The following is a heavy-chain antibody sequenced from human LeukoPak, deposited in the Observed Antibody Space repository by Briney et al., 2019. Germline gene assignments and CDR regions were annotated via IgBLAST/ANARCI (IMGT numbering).Heavy chain of an antibody. J-gene: IGHJ6*03. CDR1: GGTFSSYA. D-gene: IGHD4-23*01. CDR3: ARGTYGGNSGPYYYYYYMDV. V-gene: IGHV1-69*13. Sequence: ASVKVSCKASGGTFSSYAISWVRQAPGQGLEWMGGIIPIFGTPNYAQKFQGRVTITADESTSTAYMELSSLRSEDTAVYYCARGTYGGNSGPYYYYYYMDVWGKGTTVTVSS. CDR2: IIPIFGTP.